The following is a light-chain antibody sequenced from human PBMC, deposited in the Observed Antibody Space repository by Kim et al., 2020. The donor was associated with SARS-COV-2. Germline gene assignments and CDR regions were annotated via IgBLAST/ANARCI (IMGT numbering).Light chain of an antibody. Sequence: AAVGDRVTITCRASQSISSYLNWYQQKPGKAPKLLIYAASSLQSGVPSRFSGSGSGTDFTLTISSLQPEDFATYYCQQSYSTPLTFGGGTKVEIK. CDR1: QSISSY. CDR3: QQSYSTPLT. V-gene: IGKV1-39*01. CDR2: AAS. J-gene: IGKJ4*01.